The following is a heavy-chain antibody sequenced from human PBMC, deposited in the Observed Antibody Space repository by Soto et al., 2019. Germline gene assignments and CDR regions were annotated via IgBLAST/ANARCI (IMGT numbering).Heavy chain of an antibody. Sequence: GGSLRLSCAGSGFIFSTYAMHWVRQAAGQGLQYVSGISNNGDTTYYANSVEGRFTISRDNSKNTVYLQMGSLRAEDMAVYYCARSMYLSYGSGSYIDYWGQGTLVTVSS. CDR1: GFIFSTYA. J-gene: IGHJ4*02. CDR3: ARSMYLSYGSGSYIDY. CDR2: ISNNGDTT. V-gene: IGHV3-64*01. D-gene: IGHD3-10*01.